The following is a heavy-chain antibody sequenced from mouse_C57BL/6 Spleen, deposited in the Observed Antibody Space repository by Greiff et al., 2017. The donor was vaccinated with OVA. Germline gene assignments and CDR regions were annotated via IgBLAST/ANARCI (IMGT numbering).Heavy chain of an antibody. CDR1: GFTFSDYG. CDR3: ARRTTGTNFFDY. V-gene: IGHV5-17*01. Sequence: EVQLVESGGGLVKPGGSLKLSCAASGFTFSDYGMHWVRQAPEKGLEWVAYISSGSSTIYYADTVKGRFTISRDNAKNTLFLQMTSLRSEDTAMYYCARRTTGTNFFDYWGQGTTLTVSS. J-gene: IGHJ2*01. D-gene: IGHD4-1*01. CDR2: ISSGSSTI.